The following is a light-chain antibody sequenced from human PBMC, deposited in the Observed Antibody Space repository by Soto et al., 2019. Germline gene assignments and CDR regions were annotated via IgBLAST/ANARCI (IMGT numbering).Light chain of an antibody. CDR2: PAS. CDR3: QQANSFPPLT. CDR1: QGIRSW. V-gene: IGKV1-12*01. J-gene: IGKJ4*01. Sequence: DIQMTQSPSSVSASVGDRVTITCRASQGIRSWLAWYQQKQGKAPKLLIYPASSLQSGVPSRFSGSGSGTDFTLTISSLQPEDFATYYCQQANSFPPLTFGGGTKVEIK.